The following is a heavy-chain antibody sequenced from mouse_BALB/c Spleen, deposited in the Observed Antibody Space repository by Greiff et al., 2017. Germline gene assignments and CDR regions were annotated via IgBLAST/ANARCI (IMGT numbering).Heavy chain of an antibody. CDR3: ARPGSRDWFAY. V-gene: IGHV5-9-4*01. CDR2: ISSGGSYT. Sequence: EVQLVESGGGLVKPGGSLKLSCAASGFTFSSYAMSWVRQSPEKRLEWVAEISSGGSYTYYPDTVTGRFTISRDNAKNTLYLEMSSLRSEDTAMYYCARPGSRDWFAYWGQGTLVTVSA. CDR1: GFTFSSYA. J-gene: IGHJ3*01. D-gene: IGHD1-1*01.